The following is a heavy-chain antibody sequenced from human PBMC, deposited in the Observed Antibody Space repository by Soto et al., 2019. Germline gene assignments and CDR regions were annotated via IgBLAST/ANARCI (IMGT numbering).Heavy chain of an antibody. D-gene: IGHD6-19*01. CDR2: ISCCGGSA. CDR1: GFNFKKFA. V-gene: IGHV3-23*01. CDR3: AKADGQQWLIPHLDN. J-gene: IGHJ4*02. Sequence: GGSLRLSCVASGFNFKKFAMAWVRQAAGEGLEWVSGISCCGGSASYADSVKGRFSIARDDSKNTVSLQLNSLRVEDTAQYYCAKADGQQWLIPHLDNWGLGTLVTVSS.